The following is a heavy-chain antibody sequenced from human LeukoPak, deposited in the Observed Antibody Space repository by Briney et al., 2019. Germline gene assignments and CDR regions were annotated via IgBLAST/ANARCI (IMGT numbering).Heavy chain of an antibody. CDR1: GFTFSSYL. Sequence: GGSLRLSCVASGFTFSSYLMTWVRQAPGKGLEWLANIKEDGSIQYYLDSVRGRFTISRDNAKTSVYLQLNSLRADDTAVYYCARYVWTGVAVSDYWGQGTLVTVSS. CDR2: IKEDGSIQ. J-gene: IGHJ4*02. CDR3: ARYVWTGVAVSDY. V-gene: IGHV3-7*01. D-gene: IGHD6-19*01.